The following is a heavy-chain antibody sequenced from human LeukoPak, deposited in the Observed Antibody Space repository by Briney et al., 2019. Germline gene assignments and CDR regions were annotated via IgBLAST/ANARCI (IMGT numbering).Heavy chain of an antibody. CDR1: GYTFTSYD. J-gene: IGHJ5*02. CDR3: ALIGDHAWFDP. CDR2: TNPNSGKT. D-gene: IGHD3-10*01. Sequence: ASVKVSCKASGYTFTSYDINWVRQAPGQGLEWMGWTNPNSGKTGYVRKFQGRVTMTRDTSISTAYMELSTLRSDDTAVYYCALIGDHAWFDPWGQGTLVTVSS. V-gene: IGHV1-8*01.